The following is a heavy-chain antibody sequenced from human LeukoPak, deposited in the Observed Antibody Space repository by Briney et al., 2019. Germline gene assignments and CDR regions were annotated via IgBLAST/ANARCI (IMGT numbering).Heavy chain of an antibody. Sequence: PSETLSLTCTVSGGSISSYYWSWIRRPPGKGLEWIGYIYYSGSTNYNPSLKSRVTISVDTSKNQFSLKLSSVTAADTAVYYCARERQWLGLDYWGQGTLVTVSS. D-gene: IGHD6-19*01. CDR2: IYYSGST. CDR1: GGSISSYY. V-gene: IGHV4-59*01. J-gene: IGHJ4*02. CDR3: ARERQWLGLDY.